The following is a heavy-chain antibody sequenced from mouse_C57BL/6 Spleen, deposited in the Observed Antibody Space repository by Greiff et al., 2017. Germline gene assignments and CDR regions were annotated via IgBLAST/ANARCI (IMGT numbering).Heavy chain of an antibody. CDR1: GYAFSSSW. D-gene: IGHD2-5*01. CDR2: IYPGDGDT. V-gene: IGHV1-82*01. CDR3: ARWAYYSNYYAMDY. Sequence: VQRVESGPELVKPGASVKISCKASGYAFSSSWMNWVKQRPGKGLEWIGRIYPGDGDTNYNGKFKGKATLTADKSSSTAYMQLSSLTSEDSAVYFCARWAYYSNYYAMDYWGQGTSVTVSS. J-gene: IGHJ4*01.